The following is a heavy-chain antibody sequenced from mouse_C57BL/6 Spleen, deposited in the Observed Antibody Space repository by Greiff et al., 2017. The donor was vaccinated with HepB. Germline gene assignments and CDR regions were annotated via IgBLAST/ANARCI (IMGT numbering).Heavy chain of an antibody. CDR1: GYSITSGYY. D-gene: IGHD1-1*01. J-gene: IGHJ2*01. CDR3: ARNYGSVFDY. CDR2: ISYDGSN. V-gene: IGHV3-6*01. Sequence: DVKLQESGPGLVKPSQSLSLTCSVTGYSITSGYYWNWIRQFPGNKLEWMGYISYDGSNNYHPSLKNRISITRDTSKNQFFLKLNSVTTEDTATYYCARNYGSVFDYWGQGTTLTVSS.